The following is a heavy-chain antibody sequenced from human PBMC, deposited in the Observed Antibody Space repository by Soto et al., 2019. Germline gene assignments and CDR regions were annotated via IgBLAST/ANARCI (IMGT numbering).Heavy chain of an antibody. J-gene: IGHJ4*02. CDR2: IRGSGGET. CDR1: GFTFRTFV. V-gene: IGHV3-23*01. Sequence: EVQLLESGGGLVQPGGSLRVSCAASGFTFRTFVMSWVRQAPGKGLEWVSAIRGSGGETFYADSEKGRFTISRDNSRNTLYLQMNSLRDEDTALYFCAQDRGWGVVSPSHDYWGRGTLVTVSS. CDR3: AQDRGWGVVSPSHDY. D-gene: IGHD2-21*01.